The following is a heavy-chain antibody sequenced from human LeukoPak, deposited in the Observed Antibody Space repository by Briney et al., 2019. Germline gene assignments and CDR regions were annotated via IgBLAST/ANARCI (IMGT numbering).Heavy chain of an antibody. CDR2: ISGSGGST. D-gene: IGHD5-12*01. V-gene: IGHV3-23*01. CDR1: RFTFSSYA. Sequence: GGSLRLSCAASRFTFSSYAMSWVRQAPGKGLEWVSAISGSGGSTYYADSVKGRFTISRDNSKNTLYLQMNSLRAEDTAVYYCAKDSEWLRLGDYWGQGTLVTVSS. J-gene: IGHJ4*02. CDR3: AKDSEWLRLGDY.